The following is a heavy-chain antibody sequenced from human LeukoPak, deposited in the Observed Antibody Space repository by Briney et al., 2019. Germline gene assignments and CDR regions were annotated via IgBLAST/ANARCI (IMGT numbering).Heavy chain of an antibody. CDR1: GFTFSSYS. J-gene: IGHJ3*02. V-gene: IGHV3-48*01. CDR3: ARDGYSCGWGGPRGAFDI. D-gene: IGHD6-19*01. Sequence: GGSLRLSCAASGFTFSSYSMNWVRQAPGKGLEWVSYISSSSSTIYYADSVKGRFTISRDNAKNSLYLQMNSLRAEDTAVYYCARDGYSCGWGGPRGAFDIWGQGTMVTVSS. CDR2: ISSSSSTI.